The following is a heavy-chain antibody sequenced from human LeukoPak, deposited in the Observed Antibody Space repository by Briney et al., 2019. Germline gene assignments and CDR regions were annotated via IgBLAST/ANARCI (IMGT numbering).Heavy chain of an antibody. D-gene: IGHD6-13*01. J-gene: IGHJ4*02. Sequence: SDTLSLTCAVSGYSISSSNWWGWIRQPPGKGLEWIGYIYYSGRTNYNPSLKSRVTMSVDTSKSQFSLKLSSVTAADTAVYYCARDHSSSSEDYWGQGTLVTVSS. CDR3: ARDHSSSSEDY. V-gene: IGHV4-28*03. CDR1: GYSISSSNW. CDR2: IYYSGRT.